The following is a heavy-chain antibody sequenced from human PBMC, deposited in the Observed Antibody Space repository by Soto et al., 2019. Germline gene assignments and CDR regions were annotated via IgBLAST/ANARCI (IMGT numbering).Heavy chain of an antibody. D-gene: IGHD6-6*01. V-gene: IGHV1-69*13. CDR1: GGTFSSYA. Sequence: GASVKVSCKASGGTFSSYAISWVRQAPGQGLEWMGGIIPIFGTANYAQKFQGRVTITADESTSTAYMELSSLRSEDTAVYYCAREILPTYSSSPYYYYGMDVWGQGTTVTVSS. J-gene: IGHJ6*02. CDR3: AREILPTYSSSPYYYYGMDV. CDR2: IIPIFGTA.